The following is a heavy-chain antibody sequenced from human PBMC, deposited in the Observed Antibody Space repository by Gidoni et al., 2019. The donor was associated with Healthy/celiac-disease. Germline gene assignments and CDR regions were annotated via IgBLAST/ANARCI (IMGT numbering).Heavy chain of an antibody. D-gene: IGHD3-10*01. J-gene: IGHJ6*03. CDR2: ISAYNGNT. CDR1: GYTFTSYG. Sequence: ASGYTFTSYGSSWVRQAPGQGLEWMGWISAYNGNTNYAQKLQGRVTMTTDTSTSTAYMELRSLRSDDTAVYYCARDGITMVQVYYYMDVWGKGTTVTVSS. CDR3: ARDGITMVQVYYYMDV. V-gene: IGHV1-18*01.